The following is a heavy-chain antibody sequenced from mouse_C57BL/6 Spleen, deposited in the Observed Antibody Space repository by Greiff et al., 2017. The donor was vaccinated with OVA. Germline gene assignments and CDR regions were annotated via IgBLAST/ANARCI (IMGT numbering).Heavy chain of an antibody. J-gene: IGHJ1*03. CDR2: ISYDGSN. CDR1: GYSFTSGYY. D-gene: IGHD1-1*01. CDR3: ASGSSYGYFDV. Sequence: EVQLQQSGPGLVKPSQSLSLTCSVTGYSFTSGYYWNWIRQFPGNKLEWMGYISYDGSNNYNPSLKNRISITRDTSKNQFFLKLNSVTTEDTATYYCASGSSYGYFDVWGTGTTVTVSS. V-gene: IGHV3-6*01.